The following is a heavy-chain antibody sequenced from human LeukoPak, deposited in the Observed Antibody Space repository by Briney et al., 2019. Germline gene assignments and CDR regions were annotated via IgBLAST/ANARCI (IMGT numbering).Heavy chain of an antibody. Sequence: ASVKVSCKASGYTFTGYYMHWVRQAPGQGLEWMGWINPYSGGTNYAQKFQGRVAMTRDTSLSTAYMDLSRLTSDDTAVYYCARDWPGISLHFDLWGRGTLITVSS. CDR2: INPYSGGT. J-gene: IGHJ2*01. CDR3: ARDWPGISLHFDL. D-gene: IGHD2-15*01. V-gene: IGHV1-2*02. CDR1: GYTFTGYY.